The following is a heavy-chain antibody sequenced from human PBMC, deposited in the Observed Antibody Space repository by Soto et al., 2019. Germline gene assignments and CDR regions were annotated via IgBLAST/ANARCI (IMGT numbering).Heavy chain of an antibody. J-gene: IGHJ4*02. V-gene: IGHV4-34*01. CDR2: INHSGST. D-gene: IGHD3-3*01. CDR3: ARSFWNGQQGFDY. CDR1: GGSFSGYY. Sequence: QVQLQQWGAGLLKPSETLSLTCAVYGGSFSGYYWSWIRQPPGKGLEWIGEINHSGSTNYNPSLKSRVTISVDTSKNQFSLKLSSVTAADTAVYYCARSFWNGQQGFDYWGQGTLVTVSS.